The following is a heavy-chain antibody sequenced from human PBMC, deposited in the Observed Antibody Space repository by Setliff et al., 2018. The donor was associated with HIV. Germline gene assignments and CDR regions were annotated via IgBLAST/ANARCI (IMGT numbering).Heavy chain of an antibody. CDR2: IHHSGSS. Sequence: PSETLSLTCSVSDYAFSAGYLWGWFRQPPGKGLEWIASIHHSGSSYYMPSLRSRVTISLNTSKNQFSLNLGPVTAADTAVYYCARGYTSGYLDYWGQGTLVTVS. J-gene: IGHJ4*02. V-gene: IGHV4-38-2*02. D-gene: IGHD6-19*01. CDR1: DYAFSAGYL. CDR3: ARGYTSGYLDY.